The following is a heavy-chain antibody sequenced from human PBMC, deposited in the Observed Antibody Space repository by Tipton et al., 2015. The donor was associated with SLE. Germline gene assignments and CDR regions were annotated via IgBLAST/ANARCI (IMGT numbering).Heavy chain of an antibody. CDR3: ARDGSTMDGFDP. Sequence: QVQLVQSGAQAKKPGASVNVSCKASGYTFTSYGISWARQAPGQGLEWMGWISAYNGNTIYAQKLQGRVTMTTDTSASTAYMELRSLRSDDTAVYYCARDGSTMDGFDPWRQGSLVNGSS. CDR1: GYTFTSYG. D-gene: IGHD5/OR15-5a*01. J-gene: IGHJ5*02. CDR2: ISAYNGNT. V-gene: IGHV1-18*01.